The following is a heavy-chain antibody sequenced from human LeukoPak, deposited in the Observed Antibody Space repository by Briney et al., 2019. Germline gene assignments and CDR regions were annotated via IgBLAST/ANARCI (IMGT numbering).Heavy chain of an antibody. Sequence: GGSLRLSCAASGYTFSTSWMNWVRQAPGKGPVWVSRINGDGSITTYADSVKGRFTISRDNAKNALSLQMNSLRAEDTAVYYCRYGSSSGDYWGQGTLVTVSS. CDR3: RYGSSSGDY. V-gene: IGHV3-74*01. CDR1: GYTFSTSW. J-gene: IGHJ4*02. D-gene: IGHD6-6*01. CDR2: INGDGSIT.